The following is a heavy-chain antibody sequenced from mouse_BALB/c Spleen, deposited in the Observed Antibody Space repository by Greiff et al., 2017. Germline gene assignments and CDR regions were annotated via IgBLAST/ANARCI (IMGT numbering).Heavy chain of an antibody. J-gene: IGHJ2*01. D-gene: IGHD3-3*01. CDR3: ARGGTRY. CDR1: GFTFSSFG. Sequence: EVNVVESGGGLVQPGGSRKLSCAASGFTFSSFGMHWVRQAPEKGLEWVAYISSGSSTIYYADTVKGRFTISRDNPKNTLFLQMTSLRSEDTAMYYCARGGTRYWGQGTTLTVSS. V-gene: IGHV5-17*02. CDR2: ISSGSSTI.